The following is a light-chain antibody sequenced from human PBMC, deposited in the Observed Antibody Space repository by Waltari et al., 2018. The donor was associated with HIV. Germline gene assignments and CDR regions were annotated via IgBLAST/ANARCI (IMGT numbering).Light chain of an antibody. CDR1: TSDIRPYTL. V-gene: IGLV2-23*02. CDR3: SSYAGARGGV. CDR2: DVK. Sequence: QSALTQPASVSESPAHTITISCPATTSDIRPYTLVSWYQHHPGKAPTLIIYDVKKPPSGVSKRFSGSKSGNTASLTISGLQAEDEADYYCSSYAGARGGVFGGGTKLTVL. J-gene: IGLJ2*01.